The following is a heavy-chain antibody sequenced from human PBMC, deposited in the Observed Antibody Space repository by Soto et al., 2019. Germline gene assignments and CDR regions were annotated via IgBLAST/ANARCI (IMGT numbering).Heavy chain of an antibody. CDR1: GFSLYTGGVG. CDR2: LYWDDTR. J-gene: IGHJ6*04. V-gene: IGHV2-5*02. CDR3: AHYTTDPYVAV. D-gene: IGHD1-1*01. Sequence: QITLKESSPTLVKPTQTLTLTCSFSGFSLYTGGVGVGWIRQPPGKALEWLALLYWDDTRRYNPSLKNTLTIAKDTSENQVVLTVTDMGPVDTGTYFCAHYTTDPYVAVWGKGATVTVSS.